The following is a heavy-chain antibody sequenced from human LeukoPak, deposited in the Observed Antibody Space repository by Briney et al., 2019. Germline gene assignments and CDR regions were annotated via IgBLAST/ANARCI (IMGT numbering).Heavy chain of an antibody. CDR1: GYTFTGYY. Sequence: ASVKVSCKASGYTFTGYYMHWVRQAPGHGLEWMGWINPKTGVTKYAQNFQGRVTMTRDTSISTAYMEVSRLGSDDTAVFYCARDLAMYSPDLDYWGQGTLVTVSS. CDR2: INPKTGVT. CDR3: ARDLAMYSPDLDY. V-gene: IGHV1-2*02. J-gene: IGHJ4*02. D-gene: IGHD1-26*01.